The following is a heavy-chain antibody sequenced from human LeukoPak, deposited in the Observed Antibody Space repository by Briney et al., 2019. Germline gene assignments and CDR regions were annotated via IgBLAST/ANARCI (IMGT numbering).Heavy chain of an antibody. D-gene: IGHD6-6*01. Sequence: PGGSLRLSCAASGFTFSSYAMHWVRQAPGKGLEWVAVISHDGNTKLYTDSLKGRFTISRDNSKNTLYLQMNSLRAEDTAVYYCARDPLIGAPDYFDYWGQGTPVTVSS. CDR2: ISHDGNTK. CDR1: GFTFSSYA. V-gene: IGHV3-30*04. J-gene: IGHJ4*02. CDR3: ARDPLIGAPDYFDY.